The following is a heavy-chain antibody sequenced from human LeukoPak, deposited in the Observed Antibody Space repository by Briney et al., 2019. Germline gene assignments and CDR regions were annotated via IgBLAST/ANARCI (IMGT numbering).Heavy chain of an antibody. V-gene: IGHV4-34*01. CDR1: GGSFSGYY. J-gene: IGHJ4*02. D-gene: IGHD3-10*01. Sequence: SETLSLTCAVYGGSFSGYYWSWIRQPPGKGLEWIGEINHSGSTNYNPSLKSRATISVDTSKNQFSLKLSSVTAADTAVYYCASNPYYGSTYWGQGTLVTVSS. CDR3: ASNPYYGSTY. CDR2: INHSGST.